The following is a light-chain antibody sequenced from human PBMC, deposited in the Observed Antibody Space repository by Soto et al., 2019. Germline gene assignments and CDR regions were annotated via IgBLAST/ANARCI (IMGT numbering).Light chain of an antibody. Sequence: QSALTQPASVSGSPGQSITISCTGTSSDVGGYNDVSWYQQHPVKAPKLMIYEVSNRPSGVSNRFSVSKSGNTASLTISGLQAEDEADYYCSSYTSSSIDYVFGTGTKLTVL. CDR1: SSDVGGYND. V-gene: IGLV2-14*01. CDR2: EVS. CDR3: SSYTSSSIDYV. J-gene: IGLJ1*01.